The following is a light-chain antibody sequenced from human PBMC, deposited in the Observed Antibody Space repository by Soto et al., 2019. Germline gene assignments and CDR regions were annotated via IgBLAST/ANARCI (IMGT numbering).Light chain of an antibody. CDR3: QHYGSSSWT. J-gene: IGKJ1*01. CDR1: QSVSSSY. V-gene: IGKV3-20*01. CDR2: GAS. Sequence: EIVLTQSPGTLSLSPGERATLSCRASQSVSSSYLAWYQQKPGQAPRLLIYGASIRATGIPDRSSGSGSGTDFTLTISRLEPEDFAVYYCQHYGSSSWTFGQGTKVDIK.